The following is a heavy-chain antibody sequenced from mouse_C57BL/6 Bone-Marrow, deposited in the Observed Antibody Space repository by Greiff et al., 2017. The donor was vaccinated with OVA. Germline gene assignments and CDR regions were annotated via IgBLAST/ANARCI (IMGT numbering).Heavy chain of an antibody. Sequence: QVQLQQPGAELVKPGASVKLSCKASGYTFTSYWMQWVKQRPGQGLEWIGEIDPSDSYTNYNQKFKGKATLTVDTSSSTAYMQLSSLTSEDSAVYYCAREGGNQAWFAYWCQGTLVTVSA. CDR3: AREGGNQAWFAY. J-gene: IGHJ3*01. CDR1: GYTFTSYW. V-gene: IGHV1-50*01. D-gene: IGHD2-1*01. CDR2: IDPSDSYT.